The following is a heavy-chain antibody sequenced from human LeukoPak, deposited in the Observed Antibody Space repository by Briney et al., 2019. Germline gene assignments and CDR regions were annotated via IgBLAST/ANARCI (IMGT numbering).Heavy chain of an antibody. D-gene: IGHD3-22*01. CDR3: ARGDGSGYYDYFDY. V-gene: IGHV3-53*01. Sequence: PGGSLRLSCAASGFTVDSNYLSWVRQAPGKGLEWVSTIYTGGNTYYAASVKGRFTISRDFSKNTVFLHMNGLRAEDTAMYYCARGDGSGYYDYFDYWGQGALVTVSS. J-gene: IGHJ4*02. CDR1: GFTVDSNY. CDR2: IYTGGNT.